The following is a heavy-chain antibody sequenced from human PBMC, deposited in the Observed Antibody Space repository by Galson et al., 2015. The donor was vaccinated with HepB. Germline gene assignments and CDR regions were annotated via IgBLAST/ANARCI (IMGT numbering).Heavy chain of an antibody. J-gene: IGHJ4*02. CDR1: GFTFSSYS. CDR2: ISGSGGST. D-gene: IGHD1-26*01. V-gene: IGHV3-23*01. Sequence: SLRLSCAASGFTFSSYSMSWVRQAPGKGLEWVSSISGSGGSTYYADSVKGRLTISRDSSKNTVYLQMNSLRAEDTAVYYCARVKWEPLPFDYWGRGTLVTVSS. CDR3: ARVKWEPLPFDY.